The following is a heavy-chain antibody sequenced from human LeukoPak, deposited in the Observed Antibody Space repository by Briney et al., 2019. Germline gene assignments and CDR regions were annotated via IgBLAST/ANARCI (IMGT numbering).Heavy chain of an antibody. J-gene: IGHJ6*03. V-gene: IGHV4-34*01. CDR3: ARGLYCSGGTCYARHYNYYYYIDV. CDR2: INHTGST. Sequence: SETLSLTCAVYGGSFSGYYWSWIRQSPGKGLEWIGEINHTGSTNYNPSLKSRVTISVDTSKNQFSLKLSSVTAADTAVYYCARGLYCSGGTCYARHYNYYYYIDVWGKGTTVTVSS. CDR1: GGSFSGYY. D-gene: IGHD2-15*01.